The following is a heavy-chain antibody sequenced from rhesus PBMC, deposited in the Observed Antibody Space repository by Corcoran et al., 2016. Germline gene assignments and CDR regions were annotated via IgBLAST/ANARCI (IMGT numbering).Heavy chain of an antibody. CDR2: INGYSGIT. Sequence: QVQLQESGPGLVKPSETLSLTCTVSGASISNNRWSWSRQPPGKGLEWIGEINGYSGITKNNPSLKSRVTISKDASKNQLSLKLTSVTAADTAIYYCARFGNSDHGGLDSWGQGAVVTVSP. V-gene: IGHV4-80*01. CDR3: ARFGNSDHGGLDS. D-gene: IGHD4-35*01. CDR1: GASISNNR. J-gene: IGHJ6*01.